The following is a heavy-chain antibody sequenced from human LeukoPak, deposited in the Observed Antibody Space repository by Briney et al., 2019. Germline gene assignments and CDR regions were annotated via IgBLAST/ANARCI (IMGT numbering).Heavy chain of an antibody. CDR2: IFYSGST. CDR3: ARGRSRGFPQHFDS. Sequence: SETLSLTCTVSADSMSGNHWSWIRQPPGKGLEWLGHIFYSGSTNYIPSLKSRVTISLDTSKNQFSLKMTSVTAADTAVYFCARGRSRGFPQHFDSWGQGTLVTVSA. CDR1: ADSMSGNH. J-gene: IGHJ4*02. V-gene: IGHV4-59*08. D-gene: IGHD6-25*01.